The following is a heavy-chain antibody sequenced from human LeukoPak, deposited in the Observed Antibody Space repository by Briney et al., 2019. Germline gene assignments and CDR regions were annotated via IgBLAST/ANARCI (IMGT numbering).Heavy chain of an antibody. CDR1: GGSISSGGYS. Sequence: SETLSLTCAVSGGSISSGGYSWSWIRQPPGKGLEWIAYIYYTGSTYYNPSLKSRVTISVDTSRNQFSLKLSSVTAADTAVYYCATIPWFGELGGDNWFDPWGQGTLVTVSS. D-gene: IGHD3-10*01. CDR2: IYYTGST. J-gene: IGHJ5*02. V-gene: IGHV4-30-4*07. CDR3: ATIPWFGELGGDNWFDP.